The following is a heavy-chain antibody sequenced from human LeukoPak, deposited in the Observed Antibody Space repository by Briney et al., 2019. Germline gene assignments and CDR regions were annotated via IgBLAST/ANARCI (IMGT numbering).Heavy chain of an antibody. CDR2: IYYSGST. Sequence: PSETLSLTCTVSGGSISTGDYYWSWIRQHPGKGLEWIGYIYYSGSTYYNPSLKSRVTISVDTSKNQFSLKLSSVTAADTAVYYCARMGYEGEFDYWGQGTLVTVSS. D-gene: IGHD2-2*01. CDR1: GGSISTGDYY. J-gene: IGHJ4*02. CDR3: ARMGYEGEFDY. V-gene: IGHV4-61*08.